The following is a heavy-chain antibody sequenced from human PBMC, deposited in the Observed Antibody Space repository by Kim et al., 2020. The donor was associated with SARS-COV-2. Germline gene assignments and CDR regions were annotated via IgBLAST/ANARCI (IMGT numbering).Heavy chain of an antibody. V-gene: IGHV3-21*01. CDR2: ISSSSSNI. J-gene: IGHJ3*02. CDR1: GFTFSSYS. CDR3: ARGGPEGVGVVDATLLEDI. D-gene: IGHD2-15*01. Sequence: GGSLRLSCAASGFTFSSYSMNWVRQAPGKGLEWVSSISSSSSNIYYADSVKGRFTISRDNAKNSLYLQMNSLRAEDTAVYYCARGGPEGVGVVDATLLEDIWGQGTMVTVSS.